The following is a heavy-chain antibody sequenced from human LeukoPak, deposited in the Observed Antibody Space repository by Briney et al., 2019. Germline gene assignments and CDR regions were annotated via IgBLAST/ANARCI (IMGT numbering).Heavy chain of an antibody. D-gene: IGHD2-15*01. J-gene: IGHJ3*02. CDR3: AKGWSFDI. Sequence: GGSLRLSCVASGFTFSTFWMTWVRQAPGKVLEWVANIKQHGTEKYYVDSVKGRFTISRDNAKNSLYVQMDSLRAEDTAVYYCAKGWSFDIRGQGTMVTVTS. CDR1: GFTFSTFW. CDR2: IKQHGTEK. V-gene: IGHV3-7*01.